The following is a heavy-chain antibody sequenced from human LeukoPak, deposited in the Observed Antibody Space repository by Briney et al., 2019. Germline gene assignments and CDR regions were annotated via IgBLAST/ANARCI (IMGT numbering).Heavy chain of an antibody. V-gene: IGHV3-23*01. J-gene: IGHJ5*02. CDR3: AKGKGYSSSSSDH. Sequence: PGGSLRLSCAASGFTFNSHAMNGVRQAPGKGLDWVSAISGSDGSTYYADSVKGRFTISRDNSKNTLYLQMNSLRAEDTAVYHCAKGKGYSSSSSDHWGQGTLVTVSS. D-gene: IGHD6-6*01. CDR2: ISGSDGST. CDR1: GFTFNSHA.